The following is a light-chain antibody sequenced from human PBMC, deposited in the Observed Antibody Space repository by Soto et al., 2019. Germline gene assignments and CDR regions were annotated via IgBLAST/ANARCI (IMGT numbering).Light chain of an antibody. CDR3: QQYNSYS. CDR2: HAS. J-gene: IGKJ1*01. CDR1: QNIDSY. Sequence: DIQTTQSPPALSASVGDRVTITCRASQNIDSYLNWYQQKPGKAPELLIYHASNLQSGVPSRFSGSGSGTEFTLTISSLQPDDFATYYCQQYNSYSFGQGTKVDIK. V-gene: IGKV1-5*01.